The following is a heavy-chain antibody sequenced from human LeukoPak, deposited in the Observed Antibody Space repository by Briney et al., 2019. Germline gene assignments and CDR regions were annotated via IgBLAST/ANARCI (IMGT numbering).Heavy chain of an antibody. J-gene: IGHJ6*04. Sequence: SETLSLTCTVSGGSISSDSISSTRYYWSWIRQPPGKGLEWIGEINHSGSTNYNPSLKSRVTISVDTSKNQFSLKLSSVTAADTAVYYCARGPSILDVWGKGTTVTVSS. D-gene: IGHD3-3*02. V-gene: IGHV4-39*07. CDR3: ARGPSILDV. CDR1: GGSISSDSISSTRYY. CDR2: INHSGST.